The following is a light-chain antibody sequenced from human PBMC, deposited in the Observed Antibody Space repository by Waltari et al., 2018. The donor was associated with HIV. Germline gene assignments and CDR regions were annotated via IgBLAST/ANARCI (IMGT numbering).Light chain of an antibody. CDR3: QTWDTGIRV. Sequence: QVVLTQSPSASASLGASVKLTCTLSSGHSSYAIACHQQQPEKGPRYLMKLKSDGSHTKGDGIPDRFSGSSSGAERYLTISSLQSEDEADYYCQTWDTGIRVFGFGTKVTVL. CDR2: LKSDGSH. J-gene: IGLJ1*01. CDR1: SGHSSYA. V-gene: IGLV4-69*02.